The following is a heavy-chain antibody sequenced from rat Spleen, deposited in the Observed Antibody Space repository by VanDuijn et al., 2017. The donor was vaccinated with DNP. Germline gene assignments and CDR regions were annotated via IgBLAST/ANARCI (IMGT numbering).Heavy chain of an antibody. CDR2: IISSGGST. CDR3: ARATYYYSSWAMDA. CDR1: GFTFNDYY. Sequence: EVQLVESGGGLVQPGRSMKLSCTASGFTFNDYYMAWIRQVPGKGLEWVASIISSGGSTYYPDSVKGRFTISRDNAKNTLYLQINSLRSEDTATYYCARATYYYSSWAMDAWGQGTSVTVSS. V-gene: IGHV5-25*01. D-gene: IGHD1-2*01. J-gene: IGHJ4*01.